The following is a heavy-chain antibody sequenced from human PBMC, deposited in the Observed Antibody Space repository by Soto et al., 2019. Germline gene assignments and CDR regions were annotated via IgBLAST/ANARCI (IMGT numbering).Heavy chain of an antibody. D-gene: IGHD1-26*01. CDR3: ATGRSTRGYYMDA. J-gene: IGHJ6*03. CDR1: GFSFSIYW. V-gene: IGHV3-74*01. Sequence: VQLVESGGGLVQPGGSLILSCAASGFSFSIYWMHWVRQAPGKGLVWVSRIITDGSNTSYADSVKGRFTISRDNAKNTLYLQMNSLRAADTAVDYCATGRSTRGYYMDAWGKEPTVTVSS. CDR2: IITDGSNT.